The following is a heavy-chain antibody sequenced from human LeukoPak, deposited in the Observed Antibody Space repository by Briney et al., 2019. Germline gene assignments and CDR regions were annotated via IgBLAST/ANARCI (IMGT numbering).Heavy chain of an antibody. J-gene: IGHJ5*02. CDR3: ARAHSMVRGKNWFDP. CDR2: INHSGST. V-gene: IGHV4-34*01. D-gene: IGHD3-10*01. Sequence: SGTLSLTCAVYGGSFSGYYWSWIRQPPGKGLEWIGEINHSGSTNYNPSLKSRVTISVDTSKNQFSLKLSSVTAADTAVYYCARAHSMVRGKNWFDPWGQGTLVTVSS. CDR1: GGSFSGYY.